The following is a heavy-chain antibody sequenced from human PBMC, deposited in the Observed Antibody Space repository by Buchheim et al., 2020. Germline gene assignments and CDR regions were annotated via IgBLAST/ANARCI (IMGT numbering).Heavy chain of an antibody. Sequence: EVQLVESGGGLVKPGGSLRLSCAASGFTFSNAWMSWVRQAPGKGLEWVSAISGSGGSTYYADSVKGRFTISRDNSKNTLYLQMNSLRAEDTAVYYCAKDRTVERATVTTVFDYWGQGTL. V-gene: IGHV3-23*04. CDR1: GFTFSNAW. CDR3: AKDRTVERATVTTVFDY. D-gene: IGHD4-11*01. CDR2: ISGSGGST. J-gene: IGHJ4*02.